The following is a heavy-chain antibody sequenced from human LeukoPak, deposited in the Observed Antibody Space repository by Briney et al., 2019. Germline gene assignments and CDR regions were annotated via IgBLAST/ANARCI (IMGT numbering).Heavy chain of an antibody. J-gene: IGHJ5*02. CDR1: RFTFSSYG. CDR3: ARDRVGYCSSTSCYARLGWFDP. V-gene: IGHV3-33*01. D-gene: IGHD2-2*01. CDR2: IWYDGSNK. Sequence: GGSLRLSCAASRFTFSSYGMHWVRQAPGKGLEWVAVIWYDGSNKYYADSVKGRFTISRDNSKNTLYLQMNSLRAEDTAVYYCARDRVGYCSSTSCYARLGWFDPWGQGTLVTVSS.